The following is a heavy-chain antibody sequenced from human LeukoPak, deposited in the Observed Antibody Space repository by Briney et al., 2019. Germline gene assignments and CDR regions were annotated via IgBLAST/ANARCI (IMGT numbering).Heavy chain of an antibody. V-gene: IGHV4-59*12. D-gene: IGHD4-11*01. CDR3: ARGNRCSNYVSYYYYGMDV. CDR1: GGSISSYY. J-gene: IGHJ6*02. CDR2: IYYSGST. Sequence: SETLSLTCTVSGGSISSYYWSWIRQPPGKGLEWIGYIYYSGSTNYNPSLKSRVTISVDTSKNQFSLKLSSVTAADTAVYYCARGNRCSNYVSYYYYGMDVWGQGTTVTVSS.